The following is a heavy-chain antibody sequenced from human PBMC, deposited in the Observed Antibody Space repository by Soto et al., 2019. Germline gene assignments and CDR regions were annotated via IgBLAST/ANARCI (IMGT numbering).Heavy chain of an antibody. CDR3: ARGSSTYDFWSGYSTSKHYYYYGMDV. Sequence: GASVKVSCKASGGTFSSYAISWVRQAPGQGLEWMGGIIPIFGTANYAQKFQGRVTITADESTSTAYMELSSLRSEDTAVYYCARGSSTYDFWSGYSTSKHYYYYGMDVWGQGTTVTVSS. J-gene: IGHJ6*02. V-gene: IGHV1-69*13. CDR2: IIPIFGTA. D-gene: IGHD3-3*01. CDR1: GGTFSSYA.